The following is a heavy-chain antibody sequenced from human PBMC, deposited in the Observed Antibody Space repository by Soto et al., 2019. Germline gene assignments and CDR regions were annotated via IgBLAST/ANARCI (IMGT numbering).Heavy chain of an antibody. CDR1: GGTFSSYA. V-gene: IGHV1-69*01. D-gene: IGHD3-3*01. Sequence: QVQLVQSGAEVKKPGSSVKVSCKASGGTFSSYAISWVRQAPGQGLEWMGGIIPIFGTANYAQKFQGRVTITADESTSTAYMELSSLRFEDTAVYYCASTPRLRFLEWLFDYWGQGTLVTVSS. CDR3: ASTPRLRFLEWLFDY. CDR2: IIPIFGTA. J-gene: IGHJ4*02.